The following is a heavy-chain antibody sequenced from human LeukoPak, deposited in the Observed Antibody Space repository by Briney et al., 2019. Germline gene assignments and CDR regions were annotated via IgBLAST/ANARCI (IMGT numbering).Heavy chain of an antibody. J-gene: IGHJ6*03. CDR2: ISSSSGNI. CDR3: ARDRGGIGYYMDV. CDR1: GFSFSSFS. V-gene: IGHV3-48*04. Sequence: GGSLRLSCAASGFSFSSFSMNWVRQAPGKGLEWVSYISSSSGNIYYADSVKGRFTISRDNAKTSLYLQMNSLRAEDTALYYCARDRGGIGYYMDVWGKGTTVTVSS. D-gene: IGHD3-16*02.